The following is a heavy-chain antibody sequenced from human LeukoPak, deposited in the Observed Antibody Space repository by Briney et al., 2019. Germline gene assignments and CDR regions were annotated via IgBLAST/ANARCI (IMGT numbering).Heavy chain of an antibody. J-gene: IGHJ4*02. Sequence: GGSLRLSCAASDFSFITYAMSWVRQAPGKGLEWVSTISGGGDATYYADSVKGRFTISRDNSKNTLYLQMNSLRAEDTAVYYCAKDPRYSYGFFFGTWGQGTLVTVSS. D-gene: IGHD5-18*01. CDR2: ISGGGDAT. CDR1: DFSFITYA. CDR3: AKDPRYSYGFFFGT. V-gene: IGHV3-23*01.